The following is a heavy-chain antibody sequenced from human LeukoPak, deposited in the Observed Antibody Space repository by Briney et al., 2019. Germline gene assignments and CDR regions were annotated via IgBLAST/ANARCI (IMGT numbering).Heavy chain of an antibody. V-gene: IGHV4-34*01. CDR2: IKHSGST. D-gene: IGHD6-13*01. CDR1: GGSFSGYY. Sequence: SETLCLTCAVYGGSFSGYYRSWIRQPPGKGLEWIGEIKHSGSTNYNPPLKSRVTISVDTSKNQFSLKLSSVTAADTAVYYCARGQVKQQLLPRTGSRDYYYYMDVWGKGTTVTVSS. CDR3: ARGQVKQQLLPRTGSRDYYYYMDV. J-gene: IGHJ6*03.